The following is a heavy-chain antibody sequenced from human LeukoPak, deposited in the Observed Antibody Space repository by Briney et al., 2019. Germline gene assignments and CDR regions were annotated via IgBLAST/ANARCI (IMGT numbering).Heavy chain of an antibody. V-gene: IGHV1-2*02. Sequence: GASVKVSCKASGYTFTGYYMHWVRQAPGQGLEWMGWINPNSGGTNYAQKFQGRVTMTRDTSISAVYMELSRLRSNDTAVHYCARDGTGVYNLVQYWGQGTLVTVSS. CDR3: ARDGTGVYNLVQY. CDR1: GYTFTGYY. D-gene: IGHD5-24*01. CDR2: INPNSGGT. J-gene: IGHJ4*02.